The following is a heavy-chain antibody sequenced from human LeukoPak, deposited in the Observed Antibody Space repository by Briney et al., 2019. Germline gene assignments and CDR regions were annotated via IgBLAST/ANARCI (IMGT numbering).Heavy chain of an antibody. V-gene: IGHV4-34*01. J-gene: IGHJ6*03. CDR3: TRCLVVPRYYYYYMDV. Sequence: PSETLSLTCAVYAGSFNGNSWRWIRQPPGKGLEWIGEINHSGSTNYNPSLKSRVTISVDTSKNQFSLKLSSVTAADTAVYYGTRCLVVPRYYYYYMDVWGKGTTVTVSS. D-gene: IGHD2-8*01. CDR2: INHSGST. CDR1: AGSFNGNS.